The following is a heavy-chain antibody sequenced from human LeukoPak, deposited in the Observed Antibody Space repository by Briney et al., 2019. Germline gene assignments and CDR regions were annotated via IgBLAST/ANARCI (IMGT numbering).Heavy chain of an antibody. D-gene: IGHD4-17*01. Sequence: ASVKVSCKASGYTFTSYYMHWVRQAPGQGLEWMGIINHSGGSTSYAQKFQGRVTMTRDTSTSTVYMELSSLRSEDTAVYYCARAGTTVTLGIDYFDYWGQGTLVTVSS. V-gene: IGHV1-46*01. CDR3: ARAGTTVTLGIDYFDY. J-gene: IGHJ4*02. CDR2: INHSGGST. CDR1: GYTFTSYY.